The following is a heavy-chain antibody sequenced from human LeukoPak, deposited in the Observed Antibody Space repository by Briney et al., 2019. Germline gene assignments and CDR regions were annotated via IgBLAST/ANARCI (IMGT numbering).Heavy chain of an antibody. CDR1: GFTFSNYS. CDR3: ARGPMVRTNLFDY. D-gene: IGHD3-10*01. Sequence: GGSLRLSCVASGFTFSNYSMNWVRQAPGKGLEWISYITSSSSAIYYADSVKGRFTISRDNAKNTLYLQMNSLRAEDTAVYYCARGPMVRTNLFDYWGQGTLVTVSS. J-gene: IGHJ4*02. V-gene: IGHV3-48*04. CDR2: ITSSSSAI.